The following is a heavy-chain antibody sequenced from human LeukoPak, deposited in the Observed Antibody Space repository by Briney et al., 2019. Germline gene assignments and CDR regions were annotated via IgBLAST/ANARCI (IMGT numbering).Heavy chain of an antibody. V-gene: IGHV1-69*01. CDR2: ISPIFGTA. J-gene: IGHJ4*02. D-gene: IGHD5-12*01. Sequence: SLKVSCKAPGGAFSGYAISWVRQAPQQGREWMAGISPIFGTANYAKKFQGRVTITADESTTTAYMELSSLRSEDTAVYYCARMVASGYDADNYFDYWGQGTLVTVSS. CDR1: GGAFSGYA. CDR3: ARMVASGYDADNYFDY.